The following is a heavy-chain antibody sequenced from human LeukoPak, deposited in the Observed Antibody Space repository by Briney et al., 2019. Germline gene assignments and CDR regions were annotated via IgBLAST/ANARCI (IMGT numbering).Heavy chain of an antibody. CDR3: IAHFPYFYGFDV. Sequence: GGSLRLSCVSSGFTIGTAWMSWVRQAPGKGLEWLGHIKSEGEGATTDYAAPAKGRFAISRDGSKNMIYLQMSSLKIDDTAIYYCIAHFPYFYGFDVWGKGTTVTVSS. D-gene: IGHD3-3*02. CDR2: IKSEGEGATT. J-gene: IGHJ6*04. V-gene: IGHV3-15*01. CDR1: GFTIGTAW.